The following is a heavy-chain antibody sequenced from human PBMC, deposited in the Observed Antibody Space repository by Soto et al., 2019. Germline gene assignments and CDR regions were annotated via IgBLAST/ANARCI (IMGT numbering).Heavy chain of an antibody. CDR1: RFSFSSYE. V-gene: IGHV3-23*01. Sequence: GWSLRLSCAASRFSFSSYEMSWVRQAAGKGLEWVSRVSLTGDRTNYAGSVKGRFTVSRDNFKNTLYLEMDSLRPEDTAIYYCARGGGYCTPTSCAIDSWGRGTPVTVYS. CDR3: ARGGGYCTPTSCAIDS. CDR2: VSLTGDRT. J-gene: IGHJ4*02. D-gene: IGHD2-8*01.